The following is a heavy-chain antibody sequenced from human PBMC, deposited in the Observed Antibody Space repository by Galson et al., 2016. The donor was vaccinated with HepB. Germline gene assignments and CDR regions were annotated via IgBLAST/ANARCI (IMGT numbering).Heavy chain of an antibody. CDR2: IVVGSGNT. J-gene: IGHJ6*02. Sequence: SVKVSCKASGFTFTSSAMQWVRQARGQRLEWIGWIVVGSGNTNYAQKFQERVTITRDMSTSTAYMELSSLRSEDTAVYFCARDRRMGRGYNYYYSGMGVWGQGTSVTVSS. D-gene: IGHD3-10*01. CDR3: ARDRRMGRGYNYYYSGMGV. CDR1: GFTFTSSA. V-gene: IGHV1-58*02.